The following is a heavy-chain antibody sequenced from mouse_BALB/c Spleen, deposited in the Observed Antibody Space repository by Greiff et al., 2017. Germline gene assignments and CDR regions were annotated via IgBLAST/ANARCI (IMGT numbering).Heavy chain of an antibody. CDR3: ARDDGYRENAMDY. Sequence: QVQLQQSGPGLVAPSQCLSITCTASGFSLTSYGVHWVRQPPGKGLEWLGVIWAGGSTNYNSALMSRLSISKDNSKSQVFLKMNSLQTDDTAMYYCARDDGYRENAMDYWGQGTSVTVSS. V-gene: IGHV2-9*02. D-gene: IGHD2-3*01. CDR1: GFSLTSYG. J-gene: IGHJ4*01. CDR2: IWAGGST.